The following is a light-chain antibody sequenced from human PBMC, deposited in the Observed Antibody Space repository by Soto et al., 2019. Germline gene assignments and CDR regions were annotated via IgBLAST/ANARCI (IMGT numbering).Light chain of an antibody. Sequence: EIVLTQSPGSLSLSPGERATLSCRASQSTGSYVAWYQHKPGQAPRLLIYDASNRATGIPARFSGSGSGTDFTLTISSLEPGDSAVYYCQQSSGWPPSFGRGTRLEIK. CDR2: DAS. J-gene: IGKJ5*01. CDR1: QSTGSY. V-gene: IGKV3-11*01. CDR3: QQSSGWPPS.